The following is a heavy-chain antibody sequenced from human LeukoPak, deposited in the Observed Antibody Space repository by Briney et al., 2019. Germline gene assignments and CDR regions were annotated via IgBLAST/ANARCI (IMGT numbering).Heavy chain of an antibody. CDR2: IYYSGST. J-gene: IGHJ4*02. Sequence: SETLSLTCTVSGGSVSSGSYYWSWTRQPPGKGLEWIGYIYYSGSTNYNPSLKSRVTISVDTSKNQFSLKLSSVTAADTAVYYCARVRAVYELDFDYWGQGTLVTVSS. CDR3: ARVRAVYELDFDY. D-gene: IGHD2/OR15-2a*01. V-gene: IGHV4-61*01. CDR1: GGSVSSGSYY.